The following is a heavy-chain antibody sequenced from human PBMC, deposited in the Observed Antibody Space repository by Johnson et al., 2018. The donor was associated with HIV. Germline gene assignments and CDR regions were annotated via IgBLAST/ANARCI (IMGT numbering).Heavy chain of an antibody. CDR3: ARLYCSSTSCYEGGGDAFDI. CDR1: GFTFSSYG. J-gene: IGHJ3*02. Sequence: QVQLVESGGGLVQPGGSLRLSCAASGFTFSSYGMHWVRQAPGKGLEWVAFIRYDGSTKYYADSVKGRFTISRDNSKNTLYLQMNSLRAEDTAVYYCARLYCSSTSCYEGGGDAFDIWGQGTMVTVSS. D-gene: IGHD2-2*01. V-gene: IGHV3-30*02. CDR2: IRYDGSTK.